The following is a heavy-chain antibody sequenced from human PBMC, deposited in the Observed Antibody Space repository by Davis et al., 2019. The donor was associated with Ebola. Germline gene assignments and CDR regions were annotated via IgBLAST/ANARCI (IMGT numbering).Heavy chain of an antibody. CDR2: IYYSGST. V-gene: IGHV4-39*01. J-gene: IGHJ4*02. Sequence: PSQTLSLTCTVSARSLAISNYYWGWLRQPPGKGLEWIGLIYYSGSTYYNPSLKSRVTISVDTSKNQVSLKLSSVTAADTAVYYCARLVLRWFGVDYWGQGTLVTVSS. D-gene: IGHD3-10*01. CDR1: ARSLAISNYY. CDR3: ARLVLRWFGVDY.